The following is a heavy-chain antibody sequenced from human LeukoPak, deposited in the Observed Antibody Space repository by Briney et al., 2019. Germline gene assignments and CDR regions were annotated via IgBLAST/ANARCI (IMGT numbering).Heavy chain of an antibody. Sequence: PSETLSLTCSVYSGSFSGYYWSWIRQPPEKGLEWIGEINHSVGTNYNPSLKSRVTISVDTSKNQFSLKLSSVTAADTAVYYCARDFKCSTSCYEFSENNWFDRWGQGTLVTVSS. J-gene: IGHJ5*02. CDR1: SGSFSGYY. V-gene: IGHV4-34*01. CDR2: INHSVGT. CDR3: ARDFKCSTSCYEFSENNWFDR. D-gene: IGHD2-2*01.